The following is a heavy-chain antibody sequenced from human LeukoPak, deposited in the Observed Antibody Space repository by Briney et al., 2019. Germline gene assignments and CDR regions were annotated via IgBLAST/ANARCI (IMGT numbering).Heavy chain of an antibody. J-gene: IGHJ4*02. D-gene: IGHD4-11*01. CDR3: ASRGTTVIPDY. CDR2: ITTSSTYI. V-gene: IGHV3-21*01. Sequence: GGSLRLSCAASGFTFSSYSMSWVRQAPGKGLEWVSSITTSSTYISYADSVKGRFTISRDNAKNSLYLQMNSLRAEDTAVYYCASRGTTVIPDYWGQGTLVTVAS. CDR1: GFTFSSYS.